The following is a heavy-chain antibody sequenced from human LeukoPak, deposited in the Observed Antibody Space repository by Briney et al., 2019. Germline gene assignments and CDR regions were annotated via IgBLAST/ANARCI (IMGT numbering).Heavy chain of an antibody. CDR3: ARTPDCSSTSCYYFDY. D-gene: IGHD2-2*01. J-gene: IGHJ4*02. CDR1: GYTFTSYG. V-gene: IGHV1-18*01. Sequence: ASVKVSCKASGYTFTSYGISWVRQAPGQGLEWMGWISAYNGNTNYAQKLQGRVTMTTDTSTSTAYMELRSLRSDDTAVYYCARTPDCSSTSCYYFDYWGQGTLVTVSS. CDR2: ISAYNGNT.